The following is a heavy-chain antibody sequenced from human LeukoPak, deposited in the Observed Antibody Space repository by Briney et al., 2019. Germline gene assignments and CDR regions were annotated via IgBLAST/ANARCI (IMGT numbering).Heavy chain of an antibody. CDR3: ASLGGSGWSVGGYYYGMGV. CDR2: ISSSSSYI. CDR1: GFTFSSYS. J-gene: IGHJ6*02. D-gene: IGHD6-19*01. Sequence: GGSLRLSCAASGFTFSSYSMSWVRQAPGKGLEWVSSISSSSSYIYYADPVKGRFTISRDNAKNSLYLQMNSLRAEDTAVYYCASLGGSGWSVGGYYYGMGVWGQGTTVTVSS. V-gene: IGHV3-21*01.